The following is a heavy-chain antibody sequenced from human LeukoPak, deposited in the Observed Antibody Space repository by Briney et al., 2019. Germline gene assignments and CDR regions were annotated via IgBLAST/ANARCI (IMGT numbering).Heavy chain of an antibody. J-gene: IGHJ4*02. V-gene: IGHV1-46*01. CDR2: INPSGGST. CDR1: GYNFTVYY. Sequence: ASVKVSCKAFGYNFTVYYMHWVRQAPGQGLEWMGIINPSGGSTSYAQKFQGRVTMTRDTSTSTVYMELSSLRSEDTAVYYCARDMGSSWYVGYWGQGTLVTVSS. CDR3: ARDMGSSWYVGY. D-gene: IGHD6-13*01.